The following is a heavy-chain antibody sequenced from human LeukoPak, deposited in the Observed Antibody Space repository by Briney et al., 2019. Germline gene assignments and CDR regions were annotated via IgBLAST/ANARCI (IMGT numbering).Heavy chain of an antibody. J-gene: IGHJ4*02. CDR2: ISCKGRTI. CDR1: GFTFRDYY. CDR3: ARGNMSQGELRPADY. Sequence: GGSLRLLCAFSGFTFRDYYVSWIRQAPGKGLEWGSYISCKGRTIYYADSVKGRFTISRDNAKNSMYLQMNSLRAEDTVVYYCARGNMSQGELRPADYWGQGTLVTVSS. V-gene: IGHV3-11*01. D-gene: IGHD1-26*01.